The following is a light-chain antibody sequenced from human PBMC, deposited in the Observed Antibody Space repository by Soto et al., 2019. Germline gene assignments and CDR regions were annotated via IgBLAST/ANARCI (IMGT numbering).Light chain of an antibody. Sequence: IVLTQSPGTLSLSPGEIATLSCRASQIVSKNYLGWYQQKPGRAPRLLIYGASNRATGIPDRFSGSGCGTEFTLPISSLQSADFAVYYCQQYNNWTPPTFGGGTKVDIK. CDR1: QIVSKN. J-gene: IGKJ4*01. CDR2: GAS. V-gene: IGKV3D-15*01. CDR3: QQYNNWTPPT.